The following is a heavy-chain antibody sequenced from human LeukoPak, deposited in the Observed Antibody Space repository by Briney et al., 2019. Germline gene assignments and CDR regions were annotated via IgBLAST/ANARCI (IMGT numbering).Heavy chain of an antibody. CDR3: ACRDGYNWDY. Sequence: ASVKVSCKVSGYTLTELSMHWVRQAPGKGLEWMGGSDPEDGETIYAQEFQGRVTMTEDTSTDTAYMELSSLRSEDTAVYYCACRDGYNWDYWGQGTLVTVSS. CDR2: SDPEDGET. J-gene: IGHJ4*02. CDR1: GYTLTELS. D-gene: IGHD5-24*01. V-gene: IGHV1-24*01.